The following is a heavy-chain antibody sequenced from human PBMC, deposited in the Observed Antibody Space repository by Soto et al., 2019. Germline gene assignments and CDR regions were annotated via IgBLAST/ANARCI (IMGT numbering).Heavy chain of an antibody. CDR1: CYTFTSYG. D-gene: IGHD3-22*01. V-gene: IGHV1-18*01. CDR2: ISAYNGNT. Sequence: ASVKVSCKASCYTFTSYGISWVRQAPGQGLEWMGWISAYNGNTNYAQKLQGRVTMTTDTSTSTAYMELRSLRSDDTAVYYCARDRARHYYDSSGYSPLVYWGQGTLVTVSS. J-gene: IGHJ4*02. CDR3: ARDRARHYYDSSGYSPLVY.